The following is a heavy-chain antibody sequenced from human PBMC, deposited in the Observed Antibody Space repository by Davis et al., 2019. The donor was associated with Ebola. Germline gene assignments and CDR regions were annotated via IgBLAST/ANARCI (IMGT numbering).Heavy chain of an antibody. CDR1: GYTFTYRY. J-gene: IGHJ4*02. CDR3: ARGPSVATAHYFDY. D-gene: IGHD2-21*02. Sequence: SVKVSCKASGYTFTYRYLHWVRQAPGQGLEWMGGIIPLFGTTNYAQKFRGRVMITADKSTRIAYMELNSLTSEDTAVYYCARGPSVATAHYFDYWGQGTLVTVSS. V-gene: IGHV1-69*06. CDR2: IIPLFGTT.